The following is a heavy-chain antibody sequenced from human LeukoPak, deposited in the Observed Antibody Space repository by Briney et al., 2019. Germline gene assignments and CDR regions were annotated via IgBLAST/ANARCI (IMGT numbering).Heavy chain of an antibody. D-gene: IGHD6-19*01. V-gene: IGHV4-59*01. J-gene: IGHJ4*02. Sequence: SETMSLTCSVSGGSISNYYWSWIRQPPGKGLEWIGHIYYSGSTNDNPSLKSRFTISGDTSKNQFSLKLTSVTAADTAVYYCARAPGGDGWYWPTYFGSWGQGTPVTVSS. CDR3: ARAPGGDGWYWPTYFGS. CDR2: IYYSGST. CDR1: GGSISNYY.